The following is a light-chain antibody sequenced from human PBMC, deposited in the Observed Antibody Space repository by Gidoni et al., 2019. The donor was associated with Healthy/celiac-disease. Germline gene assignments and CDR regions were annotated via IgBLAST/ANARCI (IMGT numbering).Light chain of an antibody. CDR1: SSNIGSNT. Sequence: QSVLTQPPSASGTPGQRVTISCSGSSSNIGSNTVNWYQQLPGTAPKLLIYSNNQRPSGVPDRFSGSKSGTSASLAISVLQSEDEADYYCAAWDDSLNGVVFGGGPKLTVL. J-gene: IGLJ2*01. CDR3: AAWDDSLNGVV. CDR2: SNN. V-gene: IGLV1-44*01.